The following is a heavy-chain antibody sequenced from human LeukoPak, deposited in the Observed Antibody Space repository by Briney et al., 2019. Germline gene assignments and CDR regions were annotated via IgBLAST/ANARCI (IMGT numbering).Heavy chain of an antibody. J-gene: IGHJ6*03. CDR1: GFTFSSYA. D-gene: IGHD6-13*01. V-gene: IGHV3-30*18. Sequence: GGSLRLSCAASGFTFSSYAMHWVRQAPGKGLEWVAIISYDGYNKYYVDSVKGRFTISRDNSKNSLYLQMDSLRAEDTAVYYCTKDWGLGAAGPYYYIDVWGKGTTVTVSS. CDR2: ISYDGYNK. CDR3: TKDWGLGAAGPYYYIDV.